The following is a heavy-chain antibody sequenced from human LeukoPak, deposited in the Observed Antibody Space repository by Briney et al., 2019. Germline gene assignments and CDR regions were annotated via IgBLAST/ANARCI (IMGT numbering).Heavy chain of an antibody. J-gene: IGHJ3*02. CDR1: GYTFTGYY. CDR2: INPNSGGT. V-gene: IGHV1-2*02. Sequence: AAVKVSCKASGYTFTGYYMHWVRQAPGQGLEWMGWINPNSGGTNYAQKFQGRVNMTWDTSISTAYMELSRLRSDDTAVYYCARDRAIVVVITTGFDAFAIWGQGPMVTVSS. CDR3: ARDRAIVVVITTGFDAFAI. D-gene: IGHD3-22*01.